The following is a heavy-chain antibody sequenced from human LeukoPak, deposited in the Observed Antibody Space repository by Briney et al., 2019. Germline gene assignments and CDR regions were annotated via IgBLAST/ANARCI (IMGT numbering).Heavy chain of an antibody. V-gene: IGHV4-34*01. Sequence: SETLSLTCGVFGVSINDYYWRWIRQSPGKGLEWNGEIRHTEGTRYNPSLESRVTMSVGTSENQLSLKLIFVTAADTAVYSCARIRCGHSGSVCYNHWGLGTMVTVSS. CDR3: ARIRCGHSGSVCYNH. CDR1: GVSINDYY. CDR2: IRHTEGT. J-gene: IGHJ4*02. D-gene: IGHD2-21*01.